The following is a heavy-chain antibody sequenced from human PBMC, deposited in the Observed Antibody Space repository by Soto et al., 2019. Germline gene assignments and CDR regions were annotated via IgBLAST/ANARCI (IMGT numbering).Heavy chain of an antibody. J-gene: IGHJ3*01. Sequence: PXGSLRLSCSAAGVTFSSFAISWVRQAPGKGLEWVSAIIGSGGGTYYADSVKGRVTISRDNSKNTLYLQMNSLRAEDTAVYYCAKLGVAGTYDAFDVWGRGAMVTVSS. CDR2: IIGSGGGT. CDR3: AKLGVAGTYDAFDV. V-gene: IGHV3-23*01. CDR1: GVTFSSFA. D-gene: IGHD3-16*01.